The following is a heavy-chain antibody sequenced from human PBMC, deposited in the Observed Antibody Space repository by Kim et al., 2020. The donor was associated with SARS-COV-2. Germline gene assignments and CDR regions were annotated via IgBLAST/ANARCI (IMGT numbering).Heavy chain of an antibody. CDR3: ARDQGIQDIVVVPAAIKGGIYYYYGMDV. V-gene: IGHV3-21*04. Sequence: GGSLRLSCAASGFTFSSYSMNWVRQAPGKGLEWVSSISSSSSYIYYADSVKGRFTISRDNAKNSLYLQMNSLRAEDTAVYYCARDQGIQDIVVVPAAIKGGIYYYYGMDVWGQGTTVTVSS. J-gene: IGHJ6*02. CDR2: ISSSSSYI. CDR1: GFTFSSYS. D-gene: IGHD2-2*01.